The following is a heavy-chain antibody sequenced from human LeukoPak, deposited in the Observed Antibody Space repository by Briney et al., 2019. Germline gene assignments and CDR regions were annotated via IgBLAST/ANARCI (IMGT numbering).Heavy chain of an antibody. J-gene: IGHJ4*02. V-gene: IGHV3-49*04. D-gene: IGHD3-3*01. CDR2: IRSKAYGGTT. CDR3: TRDEPITIFGVVNYFDY. Sequence: PGGSLRLSCTASGFTFGDHAMSWVRQAPGKGLEWVGFIRSKAYGGTTEYAASVKGRFTISRDDSKSIAYLQMNSLKTEDTAVYYCTRDEPITIFGVVNYFDYWGQGTLVTVSS. CDR1: GFTFGDHA.